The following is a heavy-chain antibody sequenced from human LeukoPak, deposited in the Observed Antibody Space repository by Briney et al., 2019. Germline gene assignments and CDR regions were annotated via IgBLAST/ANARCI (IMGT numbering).Heavy chain of an antibody. CDR1: GYSISSGYH. CDR2: IYHSGST. Sequence: TLETLSLTCTVSGYSISSGYHWGWIRQPPGKGLEWIGSIYHSGSTYYNPSLESRVTISVDTSKYQFSLRLTSVTAADTAVYYCARENYYNTSGVTDYWGQGTLVTVSS. D-gene: IGHD3-22*01. J-gene: IGHJ4*02. V-gene: IGHV4-38-2*02. CDR3: ARENYYNTSGVTDY.